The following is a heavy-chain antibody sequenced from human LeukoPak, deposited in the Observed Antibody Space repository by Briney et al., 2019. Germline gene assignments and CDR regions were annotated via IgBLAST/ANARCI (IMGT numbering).Heavy chain of an antibody. Sequence: SETLSLTCTVSGGSISSSSYYWSWIRQPPGKGLEWIGEINHSGSTNYNPSLKSRVTISVDASKNQFSLKLSSVTAADTAVYYCARGRAIAVAGTPRTPLYYFDYWGQGTLVTVSS. V-gene: IGHV4-39*07. D-gene: IGHD6-19*01. J-gene: IGHJ4*02. CDR3: ARGRAIAVAGTPRTPLYYFDY. CDR1: GGSISSSSYY. CDR2: INHSGST.